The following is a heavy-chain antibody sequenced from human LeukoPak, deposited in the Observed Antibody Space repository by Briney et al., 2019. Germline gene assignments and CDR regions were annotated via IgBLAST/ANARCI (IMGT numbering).Heavy chain of an antibody. D-gene: IGHD2-15*01. J-gene: IGHJ4*02. V-gene: IGHV3-30*04. CDR1: GFIFSSYA. Sequence: GGSLRLSCAGSGFIFSSYAMNWVRQAPGKGLEWVTAISYDGSNEYYADSVKGRFTISRDNSKKTLYLQMNSLRAEDTAVYYCARDLGAATLRGSEYWGQGTLLTVSS. CDR2: ISYDGSNE. CDR3: ARDLGAATLRGSEY.